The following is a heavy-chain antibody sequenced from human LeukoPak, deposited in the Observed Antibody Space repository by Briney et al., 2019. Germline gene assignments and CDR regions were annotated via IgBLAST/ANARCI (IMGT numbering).Heavy chain of an antibody. CDR3: VKGSGYPTYYFDY. J-gene: IGHJ4*02. D-gene: IGHD3-22*01. Sequence: PSETLSLTCTVSGGSTSSYYWSWIRQPPGKGLEWIGYIYYSGSTNYNPSLKSRVTISVDTSKNQFSLKLSSVTAADTAVYYCVKGSGYPTYYFDYGARGPLVPVSS. CDR2: IYYSGST. CDR1: GGSTSSYY. V-gene: IGHV4-59*01.